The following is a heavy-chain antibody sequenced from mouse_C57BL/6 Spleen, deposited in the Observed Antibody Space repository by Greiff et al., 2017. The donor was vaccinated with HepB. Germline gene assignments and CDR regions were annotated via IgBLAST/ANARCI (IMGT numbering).Heavy chain of an antibody. V-gene: IGHV1-61*01. CDR2: IYPSDSET. CDR1: GYTFTSYW. Sequence: QVQLQQPGAELVRPGSSVKLSCKASGYTFTSYWMDWVKQRPGQGLEWIGNIYPSDSETHYNQKFKDKATLTVDKSSSTAYMPLSSLTSEDSAVYYCARSPDGYSYYFDYWGQGTTLTVSS. CDR3: ARSPDGYSYYFDY. D-gene: IGHD2-3*01. J-gene: IGHJ2*01.